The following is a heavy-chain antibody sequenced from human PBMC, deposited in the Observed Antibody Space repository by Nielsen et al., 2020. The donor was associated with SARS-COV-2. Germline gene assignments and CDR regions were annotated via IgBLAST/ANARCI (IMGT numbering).Heavy chain of an antibody. V-gene: IGHV3-7*01. Sequence: GESLKISCAASGFTFSSYWMSWVRQAPGKGLEWVANIKQDGSEKYYVDSVKGRFTISRDNAKNSLYLQMNGLRAEDTAVYYCARDLPLGYGGPLSLWGQGTLVTVSS. D-gene: IGHD3-16*01. CDR1: GFTFSSYW. CDR3: ARDLPLGYGGPLSL. CDR2: IKQDGSEK. J-gene: IGHJ4*02.